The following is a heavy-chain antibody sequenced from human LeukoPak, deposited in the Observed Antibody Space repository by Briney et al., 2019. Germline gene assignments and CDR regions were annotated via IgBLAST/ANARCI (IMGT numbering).Heavy chain of an antibody. D-gene: IGHD3-10*01. CDR3: ARDGVVTMELDF. CDR1: GGSISSYY. V-gene: IGHV4-59*12. CDR2: IYYSGRN. Sequence: PSETLSLTCTVSGGSISSYYWSWLRQPPGKGLEWIGYIYYSGRNNYNTSLKRGATISLDTSNIQFSLNLKSVTAADTAMYYCARDGVVTMELDFWGQGTLVTVSS. J-gene: IGHJ4*02.